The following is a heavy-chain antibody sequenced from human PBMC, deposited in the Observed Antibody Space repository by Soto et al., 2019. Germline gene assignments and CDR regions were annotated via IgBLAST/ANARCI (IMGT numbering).Heavy chain of an antibody. Sequence: SETLSLTCSVSGGSISGSYWSWIRQSPGKGLEWLGYVYYTGSTNYSPSLRSRVSISVDTSKNEFSLRLSSVTAADTAVYFCARSVAVPGAHIDYGGRETQVTVPS. CDR1: GGSISGSY. J-gene: IGHJ4*02. D-gene: IGHD6-19*01. V-gene: IGHV4-59*01. CDR2: VYYTGST. CDR3: ARSVAVPGAHIDY.